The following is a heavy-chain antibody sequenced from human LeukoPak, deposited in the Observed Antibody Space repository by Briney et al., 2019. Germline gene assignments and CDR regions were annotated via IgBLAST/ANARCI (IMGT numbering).Heavy chain of an antibody. CDR2: VNPDGSST. D-gene: IGHD6-13*01. CDR1: GFTFSSYW. V-gene: IGHV3-74*01. Sequence: GGSLRLSCAASGFTFSSYWMHWVRQAPGRGLVWVSHVNPDGSSTSYADSVQGRFTISRDNAKNTLYLQMNSLRAEDTAVYYCARPRGYSSSWRDTFDIWGQGTMVTVSS. J-gene: IGHJ3*02. CDR3: ARPRGYSSSWRDTFDI.